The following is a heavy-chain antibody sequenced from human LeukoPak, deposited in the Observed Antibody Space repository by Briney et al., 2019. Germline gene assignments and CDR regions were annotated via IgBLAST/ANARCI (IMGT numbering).Heavy chain of an antibody. Sequence: SGTLSLTCTVSGGSISSYYWSWIRQPPGKGLEWIGYIYYSGSTNYNPSLKSRVTISVDTSKNQFSLKLSSVTAADTAVYYCARRRKSIVPAARGSYYYYMDVWGKGTTVTVSS. CDR2: IYYSGST. CDR1: GGSISSYY. V-gene: IGHV4-59*01. J-gene: IGHJ6*03. D-gene: IGHD2-2*01. CDR3: ARRRKSIVPAARGSYYYYMDV.